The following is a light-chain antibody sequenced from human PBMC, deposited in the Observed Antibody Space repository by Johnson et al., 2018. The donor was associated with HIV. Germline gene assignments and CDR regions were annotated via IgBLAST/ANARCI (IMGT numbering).Light chain of an antibody. V-gene: IGLV1-51*02. CDR2: ENH. CDR3: GTWDTSLSASYV. CDR1: SSDIGKNY. Sequence: QSVLTQPPSVSAAPGQKVTISCSGSSSDIGKNYVSWYQQLPGTAPKLLVYENHRRPSGNPARFSGSKSGTSATLDITGLQTGDEADYYGGTWDTSLSASYVFGTGTKVTVL. J-gene: IGLJ1*01.